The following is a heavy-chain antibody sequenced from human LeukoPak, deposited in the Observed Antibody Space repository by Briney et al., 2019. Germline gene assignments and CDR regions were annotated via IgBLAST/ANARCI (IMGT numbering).Heavy chain of an antibody. CDR3: AKGGGYEAQYYYYYLDV. Sequence: GGSLRLSCAASGFTFSSYAMSWVRQAPGKGLEWVSVISGSGTNTYYADSVKGRFTISRDNSKNTLYLQMKSLRAEDTAVYYCAKGGGYEAQYYYYYLDVWGKGTTVTISS. CDR2: ISGSGTNT. J-gene: IGHJ6*03. V-gene: IGHV3-23*01. D-gene: IGHD5-12*01. CDR1: GFTFSSYA.